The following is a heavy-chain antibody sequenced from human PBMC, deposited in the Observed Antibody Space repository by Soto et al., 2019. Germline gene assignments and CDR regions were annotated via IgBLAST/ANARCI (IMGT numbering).Heavy chain of an antibody. Sequence: GPVKVSCKASGYTVTSYAMHWVRQAPGQRLEWMGWINAGNGNTKYSQKFQGRVTITRDTSASTAYMELSSLRSEDTAVYYCARSNDYGDYATQYYYYGMDVWGQGTTVTVSS. J-gene: IGHJ6*02. D-gene: IGHD4-17*01. CDR3: ARSNDYGDYATQYYYYGMDV. V-gene: IGHV1-3*01. CDR2: INAGNGNT. CDR1: GYTVTSYA.